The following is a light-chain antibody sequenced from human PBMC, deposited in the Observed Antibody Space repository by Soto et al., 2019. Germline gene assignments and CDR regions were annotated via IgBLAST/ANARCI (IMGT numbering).Light chain of an antibody. CDR3: QQHNSPIT. V-gene: IGKV1-9*01. J-gene: IGKJ5*01. Sequence: DIQLTQSPSFLSASVGDRVTITCRASQSISNYLACYHQKPGKAPKLLIYAASTLQSGVPSRFRGSGSATECTLTISSLPPEDFATYCEQQHNSPITFGQGTLLEIK. CDR2: AAS. CDR1: QSISNY.